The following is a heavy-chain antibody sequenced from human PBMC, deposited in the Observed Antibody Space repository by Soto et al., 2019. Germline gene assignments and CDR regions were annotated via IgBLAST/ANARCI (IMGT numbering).Heavy chain of an antibody. CDR2: ISSSSSYI. CDR3: ARDRNISPSMGYYYYYYMDV. J-gene: IGHJ6*03. V-gene: IGHV3-21*01. CDR1: GFTFSSYS. D-gene: IGHD3-16*01. Sequence: EVQLVESGGGLVKPGGSLRLSCAASGFTFSSYSMNWVRQAPGKGLEWVSSISSSSSYIYYADSVKGRFTISRDNAKNSLYLQMNSLRAEDTAVYYCARDRNISPSMGYYYYYYMDVWGKGTTVTVSS.